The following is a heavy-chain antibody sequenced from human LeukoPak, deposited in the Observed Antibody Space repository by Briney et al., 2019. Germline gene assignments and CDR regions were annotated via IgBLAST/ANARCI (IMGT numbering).Heavy chain of an antibody. Sequence: GRSLRLSCAASGFTFDDYAMHWVQQAPGKRLEWVSGISWNSGSIGYADSVKGRFTISSDNAKNSLYLQMNSLRAEDTDLYYCARAAGLYPDYWGQGTLVTVSS. CDR3: ARAAGLYPDY. V-gene: IGHV3-9*01. CDR2: ISWNSGSI. D-gene: IGHD2-2*02. J-gene: IGHJ4*02. CDR1: GFTFDDYA.